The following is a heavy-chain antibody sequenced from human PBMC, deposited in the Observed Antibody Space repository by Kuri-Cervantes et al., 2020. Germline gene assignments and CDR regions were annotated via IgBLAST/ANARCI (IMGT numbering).Heavy chain of an antibody. V-gene: IGHV1-69*13. D-gene: IGHD6-13*01. Sequence: SVKVSCKASGGTFSSYAISWVRQAPGQGLEWMGGIIPIFGTANYAQKFQGRVTITADESTSTAYMELRSLRSDDTAVYYCARDSFEAAGTRYYYGMDVWGQGTTVTVSS. J-gene: IGHJ6*02. CDR2: IIPIFGTA. CDR3: ARDSFEAAGTRYYYGMDV. CDR1: GGTFSSYA.